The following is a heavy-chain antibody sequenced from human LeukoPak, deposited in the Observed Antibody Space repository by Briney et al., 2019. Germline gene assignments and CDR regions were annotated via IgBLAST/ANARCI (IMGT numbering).Heavy chain of an antibody. CDR3: ARDLLDY. Sequence: PGGSLRLSCAASGFTFSSYSMNWVRQAPGKGLEWVANIKQDGSEKYYVDSVKGRFTISRDNAKNSLYLQMNSLRAEDTAVYYCARDLLDYWGQGTLVTVSS. CDR1: GFTFSSYS. J-gene: IGHJ4*02. CDR2: IKQDGSEK. V-gene: IGHV3-7*01.